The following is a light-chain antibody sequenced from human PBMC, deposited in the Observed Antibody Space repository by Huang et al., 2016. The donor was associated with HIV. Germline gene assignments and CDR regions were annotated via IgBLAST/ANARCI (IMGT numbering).Light chain of an antibody. V-gene: IGKV3-15*01. CDR2: GAS. Sequence: EIVMTQSPATLSVSPGERATLSCRASQSVSSNLAWYQQKPGQAPRLLIYGASTRATWIPARFSGSGSGTEFTITISSLQSEDFAVYYCQQYNNWPPGTFGGGTKVEIK. CDR3: QQYNNWPPGT. J-gene: IGKJ4*01. CDR1: QSVSSN.